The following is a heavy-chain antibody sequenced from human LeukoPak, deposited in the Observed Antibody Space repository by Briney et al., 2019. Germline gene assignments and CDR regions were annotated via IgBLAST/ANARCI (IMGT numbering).Heavy chain of an antibody. V-gene: IGHV3-74*01. CDR3: AKVIRGGYGMDV. D-gene: IGHD3-10*01. CDR2: INPDGSTI. Sequence: GGSLRLSCAASGFTFSNYWVHWVRQAPGKGLVWVSRINPDGSTINYADSVKGRFTISRDNAKNTLYLQMNSLRAEDTAVYFCAKVIRGGYGMDVWGQGTTVTVSS. J-gene: IGHJ6*02. CDR1: GFTFSNYW.